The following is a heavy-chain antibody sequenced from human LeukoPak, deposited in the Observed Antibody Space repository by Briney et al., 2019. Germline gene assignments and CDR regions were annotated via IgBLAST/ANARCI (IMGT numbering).Heavy chain of an antibody. CDR3: ARGRVKRTAGINNWFDP. V-gene: IGHV1-8*01. CDR2: TNPNSGNT. D-gene: IGHD6-13*01. Sequence: GDSVKVSCKASGYTFISDDINWVRQATGQGLEWMGWTNPNSGNTGYAQKFQGRVTMTRNTSISTAYMELSSLRSEDTAVYYCARGRVKRTAGINNWFDPWGQGTLVTVSS. J-gene: IGHJ5*02. CDR1: GYTFISDD.